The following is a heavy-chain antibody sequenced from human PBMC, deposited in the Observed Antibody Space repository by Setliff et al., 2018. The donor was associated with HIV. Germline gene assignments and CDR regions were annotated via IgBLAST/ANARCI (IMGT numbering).Heavy chain of an antibody. CDR3: ARVPTGVVTGSHFDS. V-gene: IGHV1-18*01. CDR1: GGTFSSYA. D-gene: IGHD5-18*01. J-gene: IGHJ4*02. Sequence: ASVKVSCKASGGTFSSYAISWVRQAPGQGLQWMGWISPYNGHTGYSQSFQGRVTVSIDTSTSTAYMDLRNLRSEDTAVYYCARVPTGVVTGSHFDSWGQGTLVTVSS. CDR2: ISPYNGHT.